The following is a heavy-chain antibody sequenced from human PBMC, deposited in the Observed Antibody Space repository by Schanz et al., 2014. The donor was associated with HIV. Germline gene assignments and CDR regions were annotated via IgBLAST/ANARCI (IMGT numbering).Heavy chain of an antibody. CDR1: GFTFSSYG. CDR2: ISYDGSNK. CDR3: ANTEFPYSSSSDYYYGMDV. Sequence: VQLVESGGGVVQPGRSLRLSCAASGFTFSSYGMHWVRQAPGKGLEWVAVISYDGSNKYYADSVKGRFTISRDNSRKTLYLQMNSLRVEDTAVYYCANTEFPYSSSSDYYYGMDVWGQGTTVTVSS. V-gene: IGHV3-30*18. J-gene: IGHJ6*02. D-gene: IGHD6-6*01.